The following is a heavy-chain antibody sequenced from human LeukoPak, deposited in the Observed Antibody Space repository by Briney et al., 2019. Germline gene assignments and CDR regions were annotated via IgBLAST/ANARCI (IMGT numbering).Heavy chain of an antibody. CDR2: IYHSGST. V-gene: IGHV4-38-2*01. CDR1: GYSISSGYY. Sequence: KPSETLSLTCAVSGYSISSGYYWGWIRQPPGKGLEWIGSIYHSGSTYYNPSLKSRVTISVDTSKNQFSLKLSSVTAADTAVHYCARHSGIYDFWSGYDYWGQGTLVAVSS. J-gene: IGHJ4*02. D-gene: IGHD3-3*01. CDR3: ARHSGIYDFWSGYDY.